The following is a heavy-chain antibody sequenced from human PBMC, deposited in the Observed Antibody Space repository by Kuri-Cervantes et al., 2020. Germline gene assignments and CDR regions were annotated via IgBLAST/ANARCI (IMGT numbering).Heavy chain of an antibody. V-gene: IGHV4-4*02. D-gene: IGHD3-9*01. Sequence: GSLRLSCAVSGGSISSSNWWSWVRQPPGKGLEWIGEIYHSGSTNYNPSLKSRVTISVDKSKNQFSLKLSSVTAADTAVYYCARGHPYYDILTGYYTGYYMDVWGKGTTVTVSS. CDR3: ARGHPYYDILTGYYTGYYMDV. CDR1: GGSISSSNW. J-gene: IGHJ6*03. CDR2: IYHSGST.